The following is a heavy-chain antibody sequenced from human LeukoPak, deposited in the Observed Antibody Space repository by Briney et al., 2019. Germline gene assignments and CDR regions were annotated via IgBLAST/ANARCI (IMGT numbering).Heavy chain of an antibody. Sequence: GGSLRLSCAASGFTFSSYSMNWVRQAPGKGLEWVSYISSSSSTIYYADSVKGRFTISRDNAKNSLYLQMNSLRAEDTAVYYCARVYGDVLRFLEWFYYFDYWGQGTLVTVSS. V-gene: IGHV3-48*04. CDR2: ISSSSSTI. CDR3: ARVYGDVLRFLEWFYYFDY. J-gene: IGHJ4*02. D-gene: IGHD3-3*01. CDR1: GFTFSSYS.